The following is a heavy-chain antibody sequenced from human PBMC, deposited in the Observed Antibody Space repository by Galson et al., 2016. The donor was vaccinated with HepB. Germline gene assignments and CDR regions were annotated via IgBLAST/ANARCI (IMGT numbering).Heavy chain of an antibody. CDR2: ITSDSLTI. CDR1: GFSLSTYG. CDR3: ARDREEDWDSYGYYYIGDY. V-gene: IGHV3-48*02. Sequence: SLRLSCAASGFSLSTYGMNWVRQAPGKGLEWLSYITSDSLTIYYADSVKGRFTISRDNAKNSLYLQTNSLTDEDTAVYYCARDREEDWDSYGYYYIGDYWGQGTLVTVSS. J-gene: IGHJ4*02. D-gene: IGHD5-18*01.